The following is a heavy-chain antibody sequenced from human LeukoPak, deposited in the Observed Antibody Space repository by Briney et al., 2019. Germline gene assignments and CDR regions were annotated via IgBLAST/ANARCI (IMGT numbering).Heavy chain of an antibody. CDR3: ARDSSYDILTGYYSRFDY. Sequence: SETLSLTCTVSGYSISSGYYWGWIRPPPGKGLEWIGSIYHSGSTYYNPSLKSRVTISVDTSKNQFSLKLSSVTAADTAVYYCARDSSYDILTGYYSRFDYWGQGTLVTVSS. CDR1: GYSISSGYY. V-gene: IGHV4-38-2*02. J-gene: IGHJ4*02. CDR2: IYHSGST. D-gene: IGHD3-9*01.